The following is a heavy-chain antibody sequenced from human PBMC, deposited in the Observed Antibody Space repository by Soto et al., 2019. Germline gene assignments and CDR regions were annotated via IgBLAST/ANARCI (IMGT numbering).Heavy chain of an antibody. Sequence: PGGSPRLSCAASGFTFSSYGMHWVLQAPGKGLEWVAVISYDGSNKYYADSVKGRFTISRDNSKNTLYLQMNSLRAEDTAVYYCANDYYDFCSGFYPPYYYHDFMAVCTQGTTVPVSS. CDR1: GFTFSSYG. V-gene: IGHV3-30*18. CDR2: ISYDGSNK. CDR3: ANDYYDFCSGFYPPYYYHDFMAV. J-gene: IGHJ6*01. D-gene: IGHD3-3*01.